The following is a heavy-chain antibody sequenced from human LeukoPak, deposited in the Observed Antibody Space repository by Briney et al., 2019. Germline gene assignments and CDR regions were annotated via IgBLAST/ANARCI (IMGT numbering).Heavy chain of an antibody. CDR1: GFTFNDYY. Sequence: GGSLRLSCAASGFTFNDYYMSWIRQAPGRGLEWVSYISSSGSTIYYADSVEGRFTISRDNSQNTLSLQMNSLRAEDTAIYYCARSGPVTASLMRGFDYWGQGILVTVSS. CDR3: ARSGPVTASLMRGFDY. CDR2: ISSSGSTI. D-gene: IGHD2-21*02. V-gene: IGHV3-11*01. J-gene: IGHJ4*02.